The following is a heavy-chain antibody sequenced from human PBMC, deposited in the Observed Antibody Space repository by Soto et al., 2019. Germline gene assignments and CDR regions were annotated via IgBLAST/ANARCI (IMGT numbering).Heavy chain of an antibody. Sequence: SETLSLTCTVCGDSICSSSYYGGWIRQPPGKGLEWIGTIYYSRSTYYNPSLKSRVTFSVDTSKDQFSLRLTSVTAADTAVYYCARRVQLERRGDAFDIWGQGTMVTVSS. V-gene: IGHV4-39*01. J-gene: IGHJ3*02. CDR1: GDSICSSSYY. D-gene: IGHD1-1*01. CDR2: IYYSRST. CDR3: ARRVQLERRGDAFDI.